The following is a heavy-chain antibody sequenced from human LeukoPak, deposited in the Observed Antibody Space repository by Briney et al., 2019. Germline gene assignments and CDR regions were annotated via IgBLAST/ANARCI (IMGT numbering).Heavy chain of an antibody. Sequence: PAETLSLTCAAYGRSFSGYYGSWLRQPPGKGLEWVGEINHSGSTNYNPSLQSRVTISVDTSKNQFSLKLSCVPAADTAVYYCARVFPIYYPGRYYFDYWGQGTLVTVSS. V-gene: IGHV4-34*01. D-gene: IGHD3-22*01. CDR2: INHSGST. CDR1: GRSFSGYY. J-gene: IGHJ4*02. CDR3: ARVFPIYYPGRYYFDY.